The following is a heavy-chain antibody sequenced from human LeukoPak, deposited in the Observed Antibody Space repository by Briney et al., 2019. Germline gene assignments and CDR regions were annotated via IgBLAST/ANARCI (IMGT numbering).Heavy chain of an antibody. D-gene: IGHD5-24*01. J-gene: IGHJ4*02. CDR3: ARGAGYNYPYYFDY. Sequence: GGSLRLSCAVSGFTVSSNYMNWVRQAPGKGLEWVSVIYGGGNIYYADSVKGRFTISRDNSKNTLYLQMNSLRAEDTAVYYCARGAGYNYPYYFDYWGQGTLVTVSS. CDR2: IYGGGNI. V-gene: IGHV3-53*01. CDR1: GFTVSSNY.